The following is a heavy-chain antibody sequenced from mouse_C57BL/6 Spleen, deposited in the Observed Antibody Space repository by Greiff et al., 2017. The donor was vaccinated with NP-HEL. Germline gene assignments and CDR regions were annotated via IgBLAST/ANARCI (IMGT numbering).Heavy chain of an antibody. V-gene: IGHV1-15*01. CDR1: GYTFTDYE. J-gene: IGHJ4*01. D-gene: IGHD2-1*01. CDR2: IDPETGGT. Sequence: VQLQESGAELVRPGASVTLSCKASGYTFTDYEMHWVKQTPVHGLEWIGAIDPETGGTAYNQKFKGKAILTADKSSSTAYMELRSLTSEDSAVCCCYGNFLYAMDYWGQGTSVTVSS. CDR3: YGNFLYAMDY.